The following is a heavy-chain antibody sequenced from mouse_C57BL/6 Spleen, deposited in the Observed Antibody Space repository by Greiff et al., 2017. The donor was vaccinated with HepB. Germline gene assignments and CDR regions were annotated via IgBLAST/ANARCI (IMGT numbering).Heavy chain of an antibody. D-gene: IGHD1-1*01. CDR2: IDPENGDT. CDR1: GFNIKDDY. CDR3: TTRFITTVEYYFDY. Sequence: EVQLQQSGAELVRPGASVKLSCTASGFNIKDDYMHWVKQRPEQGLEWIGWIDPENGDTEYASKFQGKATITADTSSNTAYLQLSSLTSEDTAVYYCTTRFITTVEYYFDYWGQGTTLTVSS. V-gene: IGHV14-4*01. J-gene: IGHJ2*01.